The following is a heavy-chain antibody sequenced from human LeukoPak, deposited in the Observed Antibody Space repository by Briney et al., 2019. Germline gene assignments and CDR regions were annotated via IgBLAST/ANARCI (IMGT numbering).Heavy chain of an antibody. CDR3: ARSPLRWSGYYTGYYDY. CDR2: ISYDGNNK. CDR1: GFTFSSYG. J-gene: IGHJ4*02. V-gene: IGHV3-30*03. Sequence: GGSLRLSCAASGFTFSSYGMHWVRQAPGKGLEWVAVISYDGNNKYYADSVKGRFTISRDNAKNSLYLQMNSLRAEDTAVYYCARSPLRWSGYYTGYYDYWGQGTLVTVSS. D-gene: IGHD3-3*01.